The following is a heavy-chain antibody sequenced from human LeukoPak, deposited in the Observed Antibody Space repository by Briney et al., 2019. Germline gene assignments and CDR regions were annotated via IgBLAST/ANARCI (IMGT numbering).Heavy chain of an antibody. CDR1: GGSISSYY. D-gene: IGHD3-22*01. CDR2: IYSTGST. CDR3: AREGYSDTLDYYANFDH. V-gene: IGHV4-4*07. Sequence: SETLSLTCTVSGGSISSYYWNWIRQSAGKGLKWIGRIYSTGSTNYNPSLKSRVTMSVDTSKNQFSLKLNSVTAADTAVYYCAREGYSDTLDYYANFDHWGQGTLVTVSS. J-gene: IGHJ4*02.